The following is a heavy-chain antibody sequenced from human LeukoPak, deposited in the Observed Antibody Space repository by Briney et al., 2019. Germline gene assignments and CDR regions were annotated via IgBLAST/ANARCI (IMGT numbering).Heavy chain of an antibody. V-gene: IGHV3-53*01. J-gene: IGHJ3*02. CDR2: IYSGGST. CDR1: GFTVSSNY. CDR3: ARLTYYYGSEDDAFDI. D-gene: IGHD3-10*01. Sequence: GGSLRLSCAASGFTVSSNYMSWVRQAPGKGLEWVSDIYSGGSTYYADSVKGRFTISRDNSKNTLYLQMNSLRAEGTAVYYCARLTYYYGSEDDAFDIWGQGTMVTVSS.